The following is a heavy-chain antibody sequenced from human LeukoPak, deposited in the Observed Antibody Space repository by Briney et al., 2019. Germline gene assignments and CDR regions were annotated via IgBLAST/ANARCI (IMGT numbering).Heavy chain of an antibody. Sequence: ASVKVSCKASGYTFTSYYMHWVRQAPGQGLEWMGIINPSDGSTSYAQKFQGRVTMTTDTSTSTAYMELRSLRSDDTAVYYCAREHIIDSSLDYWGQGTLVTVSS. CDR2: INPSDGST. D-gene: IGHD3-22*01. V-gene: IGHV1-46*01. CDR3: AREHIIDSSLDY. CDR1: GYTFTSYY. J-gene: IGHJ4*02.